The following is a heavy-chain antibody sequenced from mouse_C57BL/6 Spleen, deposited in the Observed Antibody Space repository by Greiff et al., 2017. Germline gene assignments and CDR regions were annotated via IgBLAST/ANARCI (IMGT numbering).Heavy chain of an antibody. CDR3: ARAALTGAGFAY. CDR1: GYTFTNYW. CDR2: IYPGGGYT. Sequence: QVQLQQSGAELVRPGTSVKMSCKASGYTFTNYWIGWAKQRPGHGLEWIGDIYPGGGYTNYNEKFKGKATLTADKSSSTAYMQFSSLTSGDSAIYYCARAALTGAGFAYWGQGTLVTVSA. D-gene: IGHD4-1*01. V-gene: IGHV1-63*01. J-gene: IGHJ3*01.